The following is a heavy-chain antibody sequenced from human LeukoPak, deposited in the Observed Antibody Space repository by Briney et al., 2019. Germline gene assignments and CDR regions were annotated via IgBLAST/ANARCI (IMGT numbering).Heavy chain of an antibody. CDR3: ARAKLNWGKFKGFDY. CDR2: INHSGST. D-gene: IGHD7-27*01. Sequence: SETLSLTCAVYGGSFSGYYWSWIRHPPGKGLEWIGEINHSGSTNYNPSLKSRVTISVDTSKNQFSLKLSSVTAADTAVYYCARAKLNWGKFKGFDYWGQGTLVTVSS. J-gene: IGHJ4*02. CDR1: GGSFSGYY. V-gene: IGHV4-34*01.